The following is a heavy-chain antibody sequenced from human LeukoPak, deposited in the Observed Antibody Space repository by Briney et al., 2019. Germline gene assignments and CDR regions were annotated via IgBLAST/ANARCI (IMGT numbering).Heavy chain of an antibody. Sequence: PGGSLRLSCAASGFTVSSNYMSWVRQAPGKGLEWISLVYTDGSTYCADSVKGRFTISRDNSKNTLYLQMNSLRAEDTAVYYCATSPASSCLDDWGQGTLVTVSS. J-gene: IGHJ4*02. D-gene: IGHD6-13*01. CDR2: VYTDGST. CDR1: GFTVSSNY. V-gene: IGHV3-53*01. CDR3: ATSPASSCLDD.